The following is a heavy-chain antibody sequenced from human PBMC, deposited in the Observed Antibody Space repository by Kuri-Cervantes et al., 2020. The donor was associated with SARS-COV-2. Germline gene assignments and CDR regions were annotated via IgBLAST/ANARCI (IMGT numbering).Heavy chain of an antibody. V-gene: IGHV1-2*02. Sequence: GESLKISCKASGYTFTGYYMHWVRQAPGQGLEWMGWINPNSGGTNYAQKFQGGVTMTRDTSISTVYMELSRLRSDDTTVSYCARSTSFRRLVVISQGGAFDIWGQGTMVTVSS. D-gene: IGHD3-22*01. CDR2: INPNSGGT. CDR1: GYTFTGYY. CDR3: ARSTSFRRLVVISQGGAFDI. J-gene: IGHJ3*02.